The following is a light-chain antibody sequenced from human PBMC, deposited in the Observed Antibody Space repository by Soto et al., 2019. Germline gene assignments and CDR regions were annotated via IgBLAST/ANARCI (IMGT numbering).Light chain of an antibody. CDR3: ISYTNSHTRV. V-gene: IGLV2-14*01. J-gene: IGLJ1*01. CDR2: DVN. Sequence: QSALTQPASGSGAPGQSITISCTGTSSDVGGYDFASWYQHHPGKVPKLIIYDVNNRPSGLSNRFSGSKSGNTASLTISGLQTDDEADYYCISYTNSHTRVFGTGTKLTVL. CDR1: SSDVGGYDF.